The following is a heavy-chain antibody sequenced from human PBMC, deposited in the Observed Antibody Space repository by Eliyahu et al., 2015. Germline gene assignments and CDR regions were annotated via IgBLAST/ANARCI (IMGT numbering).Heavy chain of an antibody. CDR1: KFTFSNFW. CDR2: IKHDGTEK. J-gene: IGHJ1*01. D-gene: IGHD3-16*01. Sequence: EAQLVESGGGLVQPGGSLXLSCVVSKFTFSNFWMSWVRQAPGKGLEWVASIKHDGTEKFYVDSVKGRFTISRDNANNSLYLQMDNLRGGDTAVYFCVRDILMYNLHDGXAVSYWGQGTQVTVSS. CDR3: VRDILMYNLHDGXAVSY. V-gene: IGHV3-7*01.